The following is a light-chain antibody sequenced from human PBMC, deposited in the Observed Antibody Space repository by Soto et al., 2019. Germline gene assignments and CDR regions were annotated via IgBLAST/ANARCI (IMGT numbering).Light chain of an antibody. CDR3: LQDYNYPRT. J-gene: IGKJ5*01. CDR2: KAS. CDR1: QTISSW. V-gene: IGKV1-5*03. Sequence: DIQMTQSPSTLSGSVGDRVTITCRASQTISSWLAWYQQKPGKAPKLLIYKASTLTSGVPSRFSGSGSGTEFTLTISSLQPDDFATYYCLQDYNYPRTFGQGTRLEIK.